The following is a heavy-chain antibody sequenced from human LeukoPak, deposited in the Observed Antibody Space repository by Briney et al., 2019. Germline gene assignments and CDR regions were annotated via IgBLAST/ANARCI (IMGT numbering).Heavy chain of an antibody. CDR3: ARERWGDAFDI. CDR2: ISGTGENT. CDR1: GITFSSYG. V-gene: IGHV3-23*01. Sequence: GGSLRLSCAASGITFSSYGMSWVRQAPGKGLEWVSGISGTGENTYYADAVKGRFTISRDNSKNSLYLQMNSLRTEDTAVYYCARERWGDAFDIWGQGTLVTVSS. J-gene: IGHJ3*02. D-gene: IGHD3-16*01.